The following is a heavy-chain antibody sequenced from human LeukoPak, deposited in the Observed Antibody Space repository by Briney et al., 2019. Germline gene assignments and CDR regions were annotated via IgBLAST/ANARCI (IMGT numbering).Heavy chain of an antibody. CDR2: ISGSGGTK. Sequence: GGSLRLSCAASGFTFSNHEMTWVRQAPGKGLEWVSYISGSGGTKYYADSVRGRFTISRDNAKNSLYLQMNSLRAEDTAIYYCARDRGLTLFYYGSDVWGRGTTVTVSS. D-gene: IGHD2-21*02. V-gene: IGHV3-48*03. CDR3: ARDRGLTLFYYGSDV. J-gene: IGHJ6*02. CDR1: GFTFSNHE.